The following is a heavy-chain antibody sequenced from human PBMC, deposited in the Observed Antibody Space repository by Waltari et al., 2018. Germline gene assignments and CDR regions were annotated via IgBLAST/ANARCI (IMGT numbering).Heavy chain of an antibody. CDR3: ARGYSGSYYVDY. D-gene: IGHD1-26*01. Sequence: QVTLVQSGAEVKKPGASVKVSCKAYGGTFSSSATRSVRQAPGQGLEWMGGIIHIFGTANYAQKFQGRVTITADESTSTAYMELSSLRSEDTAVYYCARGYSGSYYVDYWGQGTLVTVSS. V-gene: IGHV1-69*12. CDR1: GGTFSSSA. J-gene: IGHJ4*02. CDR2: IIHIFGTA.